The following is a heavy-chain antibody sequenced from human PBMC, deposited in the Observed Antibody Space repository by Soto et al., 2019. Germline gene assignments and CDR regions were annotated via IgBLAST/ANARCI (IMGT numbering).Heavy chain of an antibody. V-gene: IGHV5-51*01. CDR3: ASSITIFGVARKDAFDI. CDR1: GYSFTSYW. J-gene: IGHJ3*02. Sequence: GESLKISCKGSGYSFTSYWIGWVRQMPGKGLEWMGIIYPGDSDTRYSPSFQGQVTISADKSISTAYLQWSSLKASDTAMYYCASSITIFGVARKDAFDIWGQGTMVTVSS. D-gene: IGHD3-3*01. CDR2: IYPGDSDT.